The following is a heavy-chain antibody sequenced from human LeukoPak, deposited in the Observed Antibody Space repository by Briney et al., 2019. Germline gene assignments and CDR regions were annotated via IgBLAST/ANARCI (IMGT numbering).Heavy chain of an antibody. V-gene: IGHV3-74*01. CDR1: GFTFRNYW. CDR2: IKNDGSSA. CDR3: AKSDWFDP. J-gene: IGHJ5*01. Sequence: GGSLRLSCATSGFTFRNYWMSWLRQAPGKGLVGVARIKNDGSSASYAESVKGRFTISRDNARSTLFLQMNSLGVDDTAVYYCAKSDWFDPWGRGILVTVSS.